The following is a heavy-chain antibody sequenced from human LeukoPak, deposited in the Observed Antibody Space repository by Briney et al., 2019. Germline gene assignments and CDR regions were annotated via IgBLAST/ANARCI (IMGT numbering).Heavy chain of an antibody. Sequence: ASVKVSCKASGYTFTSYGISWVRQAPGQGLEWMVWTSAHNDDTNYAETLQGRLTMTTDISTSTAYMELTSLRSDDTAVYYCARDWDSRNDYFDPWGQGTLVIVSS. CDR1: GYTFTSYG. J-gene: IGHJ4*02. CDR2: TSAHNDDT. V-gene: IGHV1-18*01. CDR3: ARDWDSRNDYFDP. D-gene: IGHD1-1*01.